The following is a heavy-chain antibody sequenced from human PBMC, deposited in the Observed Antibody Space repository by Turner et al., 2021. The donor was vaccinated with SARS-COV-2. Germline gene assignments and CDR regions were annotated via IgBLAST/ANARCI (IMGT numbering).Heavy chain of an antibody. CDR3: ARLMDTAMDYYGMDV. J-gene: IGHJ6*02. CDR1: GGSISSSTYY. Sequence: QLQLQESGPGLVKPSATLSLTCTVSGGSISSSTYYLGWIRQPPGKGVEWLGNIYYSGSTYYNPSLKGRVTISVDTSKNQFSLKLSSVTAADTAVYYCARLMDTAMDYYGMDVWGQGTTVTVSS. CDR2: IYYSGST. V-gene: IGHV4-39*01. D-gene: IGHD5-18*01.